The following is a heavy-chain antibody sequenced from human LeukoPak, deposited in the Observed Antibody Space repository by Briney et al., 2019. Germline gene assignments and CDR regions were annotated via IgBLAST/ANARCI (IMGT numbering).Heavy chain of an antibody. V-gene: IGHV3-23*01. CDR3: ATFSYAGNAGGSAGS. CDR1: GFTFSIYG. D-gene: IGHD4-23*01. J-gene: IGHJ5*02. CDR2: IGPSGVRT. Sequence: GGSLTLSCAASGFTFSIYGMNWVRQAPGKGLEWVSGIGPSGVRTYYADSVKGRFSISRDISKNTVYLQMNSLRAEDTAVYYCATFSYAGNAGGSAGSWGQGTLVTVSS.